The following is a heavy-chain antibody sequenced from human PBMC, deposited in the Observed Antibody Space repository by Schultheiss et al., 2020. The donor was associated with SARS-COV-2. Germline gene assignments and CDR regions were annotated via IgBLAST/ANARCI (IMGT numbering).Heavy chain of an antibody. CDR2: VRNKPDGVTT. Sequence: GGSLRLSCAASGLTFSDAWMTWVRQAPGKGLEWVGRVRNKPDGVTTEYAAPVEGRFTISRDDSKNTLYLQMNSLRAEDTAVYYCARGVLGRWETDYWGRGTLVTVSS. J-gene: IGHJ4*02. CDR3: ARGVLGRWETDY. V-gene: IGHV3-15*01. CDR1: GLTFSDAW. D-gene: IGHD1-26*01.